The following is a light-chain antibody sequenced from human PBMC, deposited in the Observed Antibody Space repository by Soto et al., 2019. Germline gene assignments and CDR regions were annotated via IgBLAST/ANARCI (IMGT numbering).Light chain of an antibody. CDR3: QQRSNWTLT. Sequence: IVLSQSRATLSLSPGERATLSCRASQSVSRYLAWYQQKHGQAPRGIIYDASNRATGIPARFSGSASGTDVTVTISSLQLEDGTVYYGQQRSNWTLTFGGGTKVDIK. CDR1: QSVSRY. V-gene: IGKV3-11*01. CDR2: DAS. J-gene: IGKJ4*01.